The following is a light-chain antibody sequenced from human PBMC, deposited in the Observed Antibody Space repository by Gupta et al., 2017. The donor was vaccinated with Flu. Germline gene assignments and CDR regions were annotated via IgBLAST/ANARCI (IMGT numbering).Light chain of an antibody. V-gene: IGKV1-39*01. J-gene: IGKJ1*01. Sequence: DIQMTQSPSSLSASIGDRVTITCRASQSISSYLNWYHQKPGKAPKLLIYTASSLQSGVPSRFSGSGSGTDFTLTISRLQPEDFATYYRQQCEDAPWTFGQGTKVEI. CDR2: TAS. CDR3: QQCEDAPWT. CDR1: QSISSY.